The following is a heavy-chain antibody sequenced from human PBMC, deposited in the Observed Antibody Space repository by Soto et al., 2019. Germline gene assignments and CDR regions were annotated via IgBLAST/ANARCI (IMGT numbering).Heavy chain of an antibody. Sequence: LSLSCAASGFNFSDHYMNWIRQAPGKGLEWVSYISGSSRYTNFADSVKGRFTISRDNAKNSLYLQMNSLRAEDTAVYYCARHTSGWHYYDYWGQGTPVTVSS. CDR3: ARHTSGWHYYDY. V-gene: IGHV3-11*06. D-gene: IGHD6-19*01. CDR1: GFNFSDHY. J-gene: IGHJ4*02. CDR2: ISGSSRYT.